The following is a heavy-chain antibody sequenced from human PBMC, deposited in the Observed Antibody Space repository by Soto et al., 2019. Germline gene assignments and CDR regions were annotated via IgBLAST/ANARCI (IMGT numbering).Heavy chain of an antibody. J-gene: IGHJ6*02. D-gene: IGHD2-15*01. CDR2: IIPIFGTA. V-gene: IGHV1-69*01. Sequence: QVQLVQSGAEVKKPGSSVKVSCKASGGTFSSYAISWVRQAPGQGLEWMGGIIPIFGTANYAQKFQGRVTITGDEATSTASRGVGSLSSEDTAVYYCARGGDVVVVAPPSYYYGMYVWGHGTTITFSS. CDR3: ARGGDVVVVAPPSYYYGMYV. CDR1: GGTFSSYA.